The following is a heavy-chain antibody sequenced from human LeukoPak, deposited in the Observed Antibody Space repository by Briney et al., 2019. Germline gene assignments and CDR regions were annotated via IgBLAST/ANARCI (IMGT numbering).Heavy chain of an antibody. V-gene: IGHV5-51*01. J-gene: IGHJ5*02. D-gene: IGHD3-10*02. CDR1: GYSFTNYW. Sequence: GESLKISRKGSGYSFTNYWIAWVRQMPGKGLGWMGIIYPGDSDTRYSPSFQGQVIISADKSISTAYLQWSSLKASDTAMYYCARLRITYYYVPFDPWGQGTLVTVSS. CDR3: ARLRITYYYVPFDP. CDR2: IYPGDSDT.